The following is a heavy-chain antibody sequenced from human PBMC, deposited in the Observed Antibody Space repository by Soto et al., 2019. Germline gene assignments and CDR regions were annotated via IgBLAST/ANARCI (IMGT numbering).Heavy chain of an antibody. J-gene: IGHJ6*02. Sequence: SVKVSCKASGGTFSSYTISWVRQAPGQGLEWMGRIIPILGIANYAQKFQGRVTITADKSTSTAYMELSSLRYDDTAVYYCAREGVAPYYYYGMDVWGQGTPVTVSS. D-gene: IGHD5-12*01. CDR3: AREGVAPYYYYGMDV. V-gene: IGHV1-69*04. CDR1: GGTFSSYT. CDR2: IIPILGIA.